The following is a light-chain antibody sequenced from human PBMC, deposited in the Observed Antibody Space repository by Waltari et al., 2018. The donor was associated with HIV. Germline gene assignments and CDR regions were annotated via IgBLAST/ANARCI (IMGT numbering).Light chain of an antibody. CDR1: QRLLHSNGYNF. CDR3: MQARQTPPT. J-gene: IGKJ2*01. V-gene: IGKV2-28*01. Sequence: DVVMTQSPLSLPVTLGQPASISCSSSQRLLHSNGYNFLDWYLQKPGQSPQLLIYLGSNRASGVPDRFSGSGSGTDFTLNISRMEAEDVGVYYCMQARQTPPTFGQGTKLEIK. CDR2: LGS.